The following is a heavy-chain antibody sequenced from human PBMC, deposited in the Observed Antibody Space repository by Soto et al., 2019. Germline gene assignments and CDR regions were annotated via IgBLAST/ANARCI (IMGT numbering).Heavy chain of an antibody. Sequence: QVQLVESGGGVVQPGRSLRLSCAASGFTFSSYGMHWVRQAPGKGLEWVAVISYDGSNKYYADSVKGRFTISRDNSKNTLYLQMNSLRAEDTAVYYCAKSNGLLSGYYYGMDVWGQGTTVTVSS. J-gene: IGHJ6*02. V-gene: IGHV3-30*18. CDR2: ISYDGSNK. D-gene: IGHD3-10*01. CDR3: AKSNGLLSGYYYGMDV. CDR1: GFTFSSYG.